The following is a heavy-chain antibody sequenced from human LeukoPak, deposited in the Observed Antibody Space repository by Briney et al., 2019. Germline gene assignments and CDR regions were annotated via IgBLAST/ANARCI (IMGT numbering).Heavy chain of an antibody. D-gene: IGHD3-10*01. V-gene: IGHV3-7*01. J-gene: IGHJ4*02. Sequence: GGSLRLSCATSGFTFSRYWMSWVRQAPGKGLEWVANIDQDGSEKYYVDSVKGRFTISRDNAKNSLYLQMNSLRAEDTAVYYCARSEYYYGSGSRPFDYWGQGTLVTVSS. CDR2: IDQDGSEK. CDR3: ARSEYYYGSGSRPFDY. CDR1: GFTFSRYW.